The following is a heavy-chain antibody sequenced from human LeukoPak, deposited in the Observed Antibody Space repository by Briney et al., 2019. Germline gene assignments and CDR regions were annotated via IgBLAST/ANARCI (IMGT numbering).Heavy chain of an antibody. Sequence: GGSLRLSCAAFGFTFSSYAMHWVRQAQGKGLEWVAVISYDGSNKYYADSVKGRFTISRDNSKNTLYLQMNSLRAEDTAVYYCAKEYSSSWYYFDYWGQGTLVTVSS. CDR3: AKEYSSSWYYFDY. J-gene: IGHJ4*02. D-gene: IGHD6-13*01. CDR1: GFTFSSYA. CDR2: ISYDGSNK. V-gene: IGHV3-30*18.